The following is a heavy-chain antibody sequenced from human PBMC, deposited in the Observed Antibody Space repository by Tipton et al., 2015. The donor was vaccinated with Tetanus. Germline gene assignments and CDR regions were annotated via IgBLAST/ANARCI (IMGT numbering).Heavy chain of an antibody. J-gene: IGHJ4*02. Sequence: TLSLTCTVSGGSISNYYWSWIRQPPGKGLEWIGYIYYTGNTNYNPSLKSRVTISVDTSKNQFSLKLSSVTAADTAVYYCARDSRVLGPWFYWGQGTLVTVSS. V-gene: IGHV4-59*12. CDR2: IYYTGNT. CDR1: GGSISNYY. D-gene: IGHD3-16*01. CDR3: ARDSRVLGPWFY.